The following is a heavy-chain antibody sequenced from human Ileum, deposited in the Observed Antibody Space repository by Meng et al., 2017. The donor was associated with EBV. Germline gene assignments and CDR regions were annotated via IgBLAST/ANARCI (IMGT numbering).Heavy chain of an antibody. V-gene: IGHV1-18*01. J-gene: IGHJ4*02. D-gene: IGHD3-10*01. Sequence: VQPVHSRPEVTQPGASVKVSCKASDYTCMGYGVSWVRQPPGQGLEWMAWHGAHDGDTSHAPKFQGRVAVSADRPTATAYMELRSLRSDDTAVYYCARGTPGRSYSDYWGQGTLVTVSS. CDR2: HGAHDGDT. CDR1: DYTCMGYG. CDR3: ARGTPGRSYSDY.